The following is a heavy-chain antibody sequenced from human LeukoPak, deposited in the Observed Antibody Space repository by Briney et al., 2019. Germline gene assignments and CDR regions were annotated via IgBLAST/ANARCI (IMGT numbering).Heavy chain of an antibody. CDR2: ISSSGSTI. CDR1: GFTFSDYY. J-gene: IGHJ4*02. Sequence: GGSLRLSCAASGFTFSDYYMSWIRQAPGKGLEWVSYISSSGSTIYYADSVKGRFTISRDNAKNSLYLQMNSLRAEDAAVYYCARDRQLVKFDYWGQGTLVTVSS. D-gene: IGHD2-2*01. V-gene: IGHV3-11*04. CDR3: ARDRQLVKFDY.